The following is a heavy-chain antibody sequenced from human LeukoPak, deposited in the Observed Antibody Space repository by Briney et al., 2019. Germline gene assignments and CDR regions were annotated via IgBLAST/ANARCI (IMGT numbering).Heavy chain of an antibody. CDR3: AKERIVRGAIIGYGMDV. J-gene: IGHJ6*02. CDR2: VRYDGNNK. CDR1: GFTFSSYV. V-gene: IGHV3-30*02. D-gene: IGHD3-10*01. Sequence: GGSLRLSCAASGFTFSSYVMHWVRQGPGEGLEWVAFVRYDGNNKYYADSVKGRFTISRDNSKEMLYLQMNSLRPEDTAMYYCAKERIVRGAIIGYGMDVWGQGTTVTVSS.